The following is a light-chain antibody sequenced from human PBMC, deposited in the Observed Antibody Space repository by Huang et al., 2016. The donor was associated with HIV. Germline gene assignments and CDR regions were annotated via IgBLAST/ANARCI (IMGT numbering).Light chain of an antibody. CDR3: RQALQTPRT. V-gene: IGKV2-28*01. Sequence: DIVMTQSTVSLSVTPGEPASISCKSSHSLLRINGYNYLDWYLQKPGQAPQLLIYLASNLATGVPDRFSGSGSGTDFTLKISRVAAEDVGIYYCRQALQTPRTFGQGTKVEIK. CDR1: HSLLRINGYNY. J-gene: IGKJ1*01. CDR2: LAS.